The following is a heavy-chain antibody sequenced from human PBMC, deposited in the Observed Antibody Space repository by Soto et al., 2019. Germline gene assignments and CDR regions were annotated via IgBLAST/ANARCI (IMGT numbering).Heavy chain of an antibody. CDR3: AQAAGMVALDY. CDR1: GYTFTRDD. V-gene: IGHV1-3*05. Sequence: QVQLVQSGAEEKKPGASVKVSCKASGYTFTRDDMHWVRQAPGQGLEWMGWINAGNGNTKYSRESQXXVTFSRDTAANTGYMTISSLRSEDTAVYYCAQAAGMVALDYWGQGTLVTVSS. J-gene: IGHJ4*02. D-gene: IGHD5-18*01. CDR2: INAGNGNT.